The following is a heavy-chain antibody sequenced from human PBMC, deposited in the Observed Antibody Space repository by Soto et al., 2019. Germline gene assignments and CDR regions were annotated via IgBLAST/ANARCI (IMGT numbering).Heavy chain of an antibody. CDR2: ISGSGGST. V-gene: IGHV3-23*01. D-gene: IGHD6-19*01. CDR3: AKEGSSGWSRSGTPESFDY. CDR1: GFTFSSYA. J-gene: IGHJ4*02. Sequence: PGGSLRLSCAASGFTFSSYAMSWVRQAPGKGLEWVSAISGSGGSTYYADSVKGRFTISRDNSKNTLYLQVNSLRAEDTAVYYCAKEGSSGWSRSGTPESFDYWGQGTLVTVSS.